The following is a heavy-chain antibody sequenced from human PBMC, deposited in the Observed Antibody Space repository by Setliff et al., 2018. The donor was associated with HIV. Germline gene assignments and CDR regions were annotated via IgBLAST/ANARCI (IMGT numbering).Heavy chain of an antibody. D-gene: IGHD1-1*01. CDR1: GGSISVNNYY. J-gene: IGHJ5*02. CDR2: VHKSGNS. V-gene: IGHV4-39*02. CDR3: AREIRWLGTSYSRGVS. Sequence: SETLSLTCSVSGGSISVNNYYWAWVRQPPGKGLEWIGSVHKSGNSYYKPSLKSRATISVDTSENHFSLRLSSVTAADTALYYCAREIRWLGTSYSRGVSWGQGTLVTVSS.